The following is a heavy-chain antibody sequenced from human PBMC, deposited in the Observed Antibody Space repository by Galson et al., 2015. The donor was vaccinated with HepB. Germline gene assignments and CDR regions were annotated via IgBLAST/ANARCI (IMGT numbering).Heavy chain of an antibody. CDR1: GFTFGSYW. J-gene: IGHJ4*02. CDR3: ARDLGVGQYFDY. Sequence: SLRLSCAASGFTFGSYWMHWVRHVPGKGLVCVARINTDGSKTTYAESVKGRFTISRDNSKNTLYLEMNSLRTEDTAVYYCARDLGVGQYFDYWGRGTLVTVSS. V-gene: IGHV3-74*03. CDR2: INTDGSKT. D-gene: IGHD3-3*01.